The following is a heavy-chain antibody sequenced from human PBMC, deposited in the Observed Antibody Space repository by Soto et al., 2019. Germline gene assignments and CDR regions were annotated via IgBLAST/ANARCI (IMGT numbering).Heavy chain of an antibody. D-gene: IGHD6-13*01. V-gene: IGHV4-61*05. Sequence: PSKALSDTCPFFLGSISSNSNYLGFLIQPPGKGREWIGYIYYSVSTNYNPSLKSRVTISVATSKTHFSLKLSSVTAADAAVYYCARLDGYYHYMEVWGNGTTVTVS. J-gene: IGHJ6*03. CDR3: ARLDGYYHYMEV. CDR1: LGSISSNSNY. CDR2: IYYSVST.